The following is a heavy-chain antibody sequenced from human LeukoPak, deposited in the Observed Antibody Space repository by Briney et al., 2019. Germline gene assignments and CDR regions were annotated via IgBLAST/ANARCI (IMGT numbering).Heavy chain of an antibody. CDR1: GFDFSSNW. Sequence: GGSLRLSCAASGFDFSSNWMHWVRHAPGQGLVWVSRIKGDGISTNYADSVKGRFTISRDIAKNTLYLQMNSLRAEDTAVYYCARDRYSSGWWLYYFDYWGQGTLVTVSS. V-gene: IGHV3-74*01. J-gene: IGHJ4*02. D-gene: IGHD6-19*01. CDR3: ARDRYSSGWWLYYFDY. CDR2: IKGDGIST.